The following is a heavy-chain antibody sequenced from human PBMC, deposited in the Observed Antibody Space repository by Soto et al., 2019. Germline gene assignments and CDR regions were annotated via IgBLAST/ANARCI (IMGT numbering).Heavy chain of an antibody. CDR3: ATSITIFGVARRHHLDGMDV. Sequence: GGSLRLSCAASGFTFSSYAMSWVRQAPGKGLEWVSAISGSGGSTYYADSVKGRFTISRDNSKNTLYLQMNSLRAEDTAVYYCATSITIFGVARRHHLDGMDVWGQGTTVTVSS. V-gene: IGHV3-23*01. J-gene: IGHJ6*02. D-gene: IGHD3-3*01. CDR1: GFTFSSYA. CDR2: ISGSGGST.